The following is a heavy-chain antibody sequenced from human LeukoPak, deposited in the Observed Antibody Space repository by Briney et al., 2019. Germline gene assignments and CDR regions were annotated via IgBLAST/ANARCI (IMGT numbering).Heavy chain of an antibody. Sequence: GESLKISCKGGDYGFGTFWIGWVRQMPGEGLEWMGFIHLSDSSTTYSPSLQGQVTISADKSISTAYLQWSSLKASDTAMYFCAQARHGLYYFDFWGQGTLVTVSS. V-gene: IGHV5-51*01. CDR3: AQARHGLYYFDF. J-gene: IGHJ4*02. CDR1: DYGFGTFW. CDR2: IHLSDSST. D-gene: IGHD3-10*01.